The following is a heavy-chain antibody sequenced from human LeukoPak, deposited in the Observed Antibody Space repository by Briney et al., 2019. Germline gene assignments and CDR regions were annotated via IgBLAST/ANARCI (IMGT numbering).Heavy chain of an antibody. V-gene: IGHV3-7*01. CDR3: ARDSSSGWSDY. J-gene: IGHJ4*02. CDR1: GFTFSSYW. Sequence: PGGSLRLSCAASGFTFSSYWMSWVRQAPGKGLEWVANIKQDGSEQYYVDSVKGRFTISRDNAKNSLYLQMNSLRAEDTAVYYCARDSSSGWSDYWGQGTLVTVSS. CDR2: IKQDGSEQ. D-gene: IGHD6-19*01.